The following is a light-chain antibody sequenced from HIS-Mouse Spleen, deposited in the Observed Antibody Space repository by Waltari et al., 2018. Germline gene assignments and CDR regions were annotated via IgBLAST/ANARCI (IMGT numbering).Light chain of an antibody. J-gene: IGKJ1*01. CDR3: QQYNNWPPWT. V-gene: IGKV3-15*01. CDR1: QSVSSN. Sequence: EIVMTQSPATLSVSPGERPTLPCRASQSVSSNLAWYQQKPGQAPRLLIYGASTRATGIPARFSGSGSGTEFTLTISSMQSEDFAVYYCQQYNNWPPWTFGQGTKVEIK. CDR2: GAS.